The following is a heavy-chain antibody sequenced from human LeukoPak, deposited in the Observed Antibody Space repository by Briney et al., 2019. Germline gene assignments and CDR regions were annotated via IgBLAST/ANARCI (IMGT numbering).Heavy chain of an antibody. D-gene: IGHD3-10*01. CDR2: IYYSGST. Sequence: PSETLSLTCTVSGGSISSGGYYWSWIRQHPGKGLEWIGYIYYSGSTYYNPSLKSRVTISVDTSKNQFSLKLSSVTAADTAVYYCARDRRGYYGSGSYAYNWFDPWGQGTLVTVSS. J-gene: IGHJ5*02. CDR3: ARDRRGYYGSGSYAYNWFDP. V-gene: IGHV4-31*03. CDR1: GGSISSGGYY.